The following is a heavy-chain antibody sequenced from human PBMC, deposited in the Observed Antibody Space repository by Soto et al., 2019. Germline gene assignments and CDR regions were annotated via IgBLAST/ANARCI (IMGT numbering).Heavy chain of an antibody. CDR3: ARAVSFSLDA. CDR2: TNKDGSGA. D-gene: IGHD3-16*01. V-gene: IGHV3-7*03. J-gene: IGHJ5*02. Sequence: GGTLRLSCVASGFIFRNDYMSWVRQAPGKGLEWVAKTNKDGSGAYYVDSSEGRFTIALDNAKNLLFLEVKSLKVDDTAVYYCARAVSFSLDAWGRGTLVTVSS. CDR1: GFIFRNDY.